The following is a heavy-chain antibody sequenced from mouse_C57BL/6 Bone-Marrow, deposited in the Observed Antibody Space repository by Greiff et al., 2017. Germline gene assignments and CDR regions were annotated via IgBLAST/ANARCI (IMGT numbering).Heavy chain of an antibody. Sequence: QVQLQQSGPELVKPGASVKISCKASGYAFSSSWMNWVKQRPGKGLEWIGRIYPGDGDTNYNGKFKGKATLTADKSSSTAYMQLSSLTSEDSAVXFCARLDYYGSSFDYWGQGTTLTVSS. D-gene: IGHD1-1*01. CDR3: ARLDYYGSSFDY. CDR2: IYPGDGDT. CDR1: GYAFSSSW. J-gene: IGHJ2*01. V-gene: IGHV1-82*01.